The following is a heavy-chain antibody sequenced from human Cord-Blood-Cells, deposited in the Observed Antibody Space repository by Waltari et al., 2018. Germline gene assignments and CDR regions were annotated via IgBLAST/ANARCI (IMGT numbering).Heavy chain of an antibody. V-gene: IGHV1-69*06. CDR2: IIPIFGTA. Sequence: QVQRVQSGAGVHHPGLSVKVSCQACGGPFISTATTRVRPAPGQGLEWMGGIIPIFGTASYEQKFQGRVTITADKSPSTAYMELSSLRSEDTAVYDCARVGAADIVVVPAANWFDPWGQGTLVTVSS. CDR3: ARVGAADIVVVPAANWFDP. J-gene: IGHJ5*02. D-gene: IGHD2-2*01. CDR1: GGPFISTA.